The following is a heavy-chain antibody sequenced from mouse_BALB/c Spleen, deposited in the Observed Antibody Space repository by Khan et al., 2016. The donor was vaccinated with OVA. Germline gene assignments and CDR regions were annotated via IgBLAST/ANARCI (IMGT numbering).Heavy chain of an antibody. Sequence: VQLQESGTELAKPGASVKMSCKASGYTFISYWMHWVKQRPGQGLEWIGYINPSTDYTEYNQKFKDKATLTADKSSNTAYMQLSSLTSEDSAVYYSARRGLYGIFVYWGQGTRVTVSA. V-gene: IGHV1-7*01. D-gene: IGHD2-1*01. CDR2: INPSTDYT. CDR3: ARRGLYGIFVY. CDR1: GYTFISYW. J-gene: IGHJ3*01.